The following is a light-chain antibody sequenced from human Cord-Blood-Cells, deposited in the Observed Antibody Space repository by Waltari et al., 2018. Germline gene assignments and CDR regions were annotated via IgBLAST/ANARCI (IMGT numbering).Light chain of an antibody. V-gene: IGKV3-15*01. CDR3: QQYNNWFT. CDR2: GAS. CDR1: QSVSSN. J-gene: IGKJ3*01. Sequence: EIVMTQSPATLSVSPGERATRSCRASQSVSSNLAWYQQKPGQAPRLLIYGASTRATGIPARFSGSGSGTEFTLTISSLQSEDCAVYYCQQYNNWFTFGPGTKVDIK.